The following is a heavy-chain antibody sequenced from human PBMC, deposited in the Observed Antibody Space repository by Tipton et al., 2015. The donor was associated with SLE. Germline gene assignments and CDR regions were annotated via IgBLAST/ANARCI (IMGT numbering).Heavy chain of an antibody. CDR2: MNPNSGNT. J-gene: IGHJ4*02. CDR3: ARDESGFKDFFDY. V-gene: IGHV1-8*01. CDR1: GYTFTSYE. D-gene: IGHD5-12*01. Sequence: QLVQSGAEVKKPGASVKVSCKASGYTFTSYEINWVRQATGQGLEWMGWMNPNSGNTYYAQKFQGRVTMTRNTSISTAYMELSSLRSDDTAIYYCARDESGFKDFFDYWGQGTLVTVSS.